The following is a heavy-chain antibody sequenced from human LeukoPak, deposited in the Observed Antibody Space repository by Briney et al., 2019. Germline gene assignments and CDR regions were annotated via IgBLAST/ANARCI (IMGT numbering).Heavy chain of an antibody. D-gene: IGHD3-3*01. CDR1: GDSIISKNYY. Sequence: SETLSLTCTVSGDSIISKNYYWTWLRQPAGKGLVWIGRTLASGTVSYSPSLKSRVTISVDTSKNQFSLKLSSVTAADTAVYYCARESNYDFWSGYDYFDYWGQGTLVTVSS. CDR3: ARESNYDFWSGYDYFDY. V-gene: IGHV4-61*02. J-gene: IGHJ4*02. CDR2: TLASGTV.